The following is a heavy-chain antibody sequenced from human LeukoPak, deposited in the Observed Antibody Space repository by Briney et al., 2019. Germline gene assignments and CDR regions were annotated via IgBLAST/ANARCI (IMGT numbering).Heavy chain of an antibody. CDR2: IYSGGST. CDR3: ARVSERWLHFDY. Sequence: GGSLRLSCAASGFTVSSNYMSWVRKAPGKGLEWVSVIYSGGSTYYADSVKGRFTISRDNSKNTLYLQMNSLRAEDTAVYYCARVSERWLHFDYWGQGTLVTVSS. V-gene: IGHV3-53*01. CDR1: GFTVSSNY. J-gene: IGHJ4*02. D-gene: IGHD5-24*01.